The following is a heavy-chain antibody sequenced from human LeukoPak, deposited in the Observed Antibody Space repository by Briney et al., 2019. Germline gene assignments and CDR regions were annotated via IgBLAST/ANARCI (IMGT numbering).Heavy chain of an antibody. Sequence: GGSLRLSCAASGFTFSSYAMSWVRQAPGKGLEWVSAISGSGGSTYYADSVKGRFTISRDNSKNTLYLQMNSLRGEDTAVYYCAKAMVEFYYYYYMDVWGKGTTVTVSS. CDR1: GFTFSSYA. V-gene: IGHV3-23*01. D-gene: IGHD3-10*01. J-gene: IGHJ6*03. CDR2: ISGSGGST. CDR3: AKAMVEFYYYYYMDV.